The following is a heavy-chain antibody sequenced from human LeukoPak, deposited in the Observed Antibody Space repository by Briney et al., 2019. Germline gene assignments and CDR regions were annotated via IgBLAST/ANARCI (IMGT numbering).Heavy chain of an antibody. CDR1: GGAIRSFC. J-gene: IGHJ4*02. Sequence: KPSETPSPTFTVPGGAIRSFCWGLIRQPPREGLGGMAHIHDSGSTYYNPSLKSRLTMSVDTSKNQFSLRLSSVTAADTAVYYCARHLNGGTYPLDHWGQGTLVTVSS. CDR3: ARHLNGGTYPLDH. V-gene: IGHV4-59*08. CDR2: IHDSGST. D-gene: IGHD1-26*01.